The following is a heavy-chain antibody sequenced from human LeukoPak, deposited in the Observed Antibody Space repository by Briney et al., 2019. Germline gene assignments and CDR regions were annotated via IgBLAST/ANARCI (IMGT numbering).Heavy chain of an antibody. D-gene: IGHD3-22*01. CDR3: ARKLYYYDSSAAGWFDP. CDR1: GFTFSTSW. Sequence: GGSLRFSCAASGFTFSTSWMTWVRQAPGKGLEWVANIKQDGSETYYVDSVKGRFTISRDNAKDSLYLQKNSLRAEDTAVYHCARKLYYYDSSAAGWFDPWGQGTLVTVSS. CDR2: IKQDGSET. J-gene: IGHJ5*02. V-gene: IGHV3-7*01.